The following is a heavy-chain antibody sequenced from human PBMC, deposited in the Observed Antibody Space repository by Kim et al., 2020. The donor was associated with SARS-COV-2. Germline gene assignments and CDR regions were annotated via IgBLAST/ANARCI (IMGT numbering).Heavy chain of an antibody. D-gene: IGHD3-10*01. J-gene: IGHJ4*02. V-gene: IGHV3-21*01. Sequence: ADSVKGRFTISRDNAKNSLYLQMNSLRAEDTAVYYCASQPNYYGSGSYLWWGQGTLVTVSS. CDR3: ASQPNYYGSGSYLW.